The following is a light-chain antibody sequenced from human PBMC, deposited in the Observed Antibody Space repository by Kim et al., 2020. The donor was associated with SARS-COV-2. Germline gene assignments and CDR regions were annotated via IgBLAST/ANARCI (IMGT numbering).Light chain of an antibody. Sequence: EIVMTQSPATLSVSPGERATLSCRASQSVGSKLAWYQQKPGQAPRLLILGASTRATGIPDRFSGSGSGTEFSLTISSLQSEDFAVYHCQQYINWPRTFGQGTKLEI. J-gene: IGKJ2*01. V-gene: IGKV3-15*01. CDR2: GAS. CDR1: QSVGSK. CDR3: QQYINWPRT.